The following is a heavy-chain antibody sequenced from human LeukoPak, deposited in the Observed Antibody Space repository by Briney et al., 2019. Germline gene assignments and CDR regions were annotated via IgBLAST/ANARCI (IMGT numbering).Heavy chain of an antibody. CDR3: ARDTHYYGSGSPAFDI. D-gene: IGHD3-10*01. J-gene: IGHJ3*02. V-gene: IGHV3-48*01. CDR2: ISFSSATI. Sequence: GGSLRLSCEASGFTFSSYSMNWVRQAPGKGLEWVSYISFSSATIHYADSVKGRFTISRDNAENSLYLQMNSLRAEDTALYYCARDTHYYGSGSPAFDIWGQGTMVTVSS. CDR1: GFTFSSYS.